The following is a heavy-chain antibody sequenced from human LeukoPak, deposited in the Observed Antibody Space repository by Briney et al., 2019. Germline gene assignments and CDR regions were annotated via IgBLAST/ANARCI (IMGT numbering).Heavy chain of an antibody. CDR1: GYTFTNYA. CDR2: ISAYNGNT. V-gene: IGHV1-18*01. Sequence: ASVKVSCKASGYTFTNYAISWVRQAPGQGLEWMGWISAYNGNTNYAQKLQGRVTMTTDTSTSTAYMELRSLRSDDTAVYHCARDLSSSSRYNYYYGMDVWGQGTTVIVSS. J-gene: IGHJ6*02. CDR3: ARDLSSSSRYNYYYGMDV. D-gene: IGHD6-6*01.